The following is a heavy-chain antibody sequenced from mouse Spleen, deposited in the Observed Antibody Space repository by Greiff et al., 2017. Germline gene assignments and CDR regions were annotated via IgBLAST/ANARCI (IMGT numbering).Heavy chain of an antibody. V-gene: IGHV14-4*01. CDR1: GFNIKDDY. CDR3: TTGVFDY. J-gene: IGHJ2*01. CDR2: IDPENGDT. Sequence: EVKLMESGAELVRPGASVKLSCTASGFNIKDDYMHWVKQRPEQGLEWIGWIDPENGDTEYASKFQGKATITADTSSNTAYLQLSSLTSEDTAVYYCTTGVFDYWGQGTTLTVSS.